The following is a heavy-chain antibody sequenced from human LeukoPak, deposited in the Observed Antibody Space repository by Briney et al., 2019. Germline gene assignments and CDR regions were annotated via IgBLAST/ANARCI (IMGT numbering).Heavy chain of an antibody. V-gene: IGHV3-7*01. D-gene: IGHD5-24*01. J-gene: IGHJ4*02. CDR2: IKQDESEK. CDR1: GFTFSNYW. CDR3: ARDVEGSLDY. Sequence: PGGSLRLSCAASGFTFSNYWMAWVRQAPGKGPEWVANIKQDESEKYYVDSVKGRFTISRDYAKNSLYLQMNSLRVDDTAVYYCARDVEGSLDYWGQGTLVAVSS.